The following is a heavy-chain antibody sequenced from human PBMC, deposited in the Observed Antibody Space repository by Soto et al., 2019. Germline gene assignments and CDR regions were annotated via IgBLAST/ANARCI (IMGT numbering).Heavy chain of an antibody. D-gene: IGHD1-26*01. Sequence: SETLSLTCTVSGASISSGGYYWSWIRQHPGKGLEWIGYIYYSGSTYYNPSLKSRVTISVDTSKNQFSLKLSSVTAADTAVYYCARGRPYSLGAFDIWGQGTMVTVSS. V-gene: IGHV4-31*03. CDR3: ARGRPYSLGAFDI. CDR2: IYYSGST. CDR1: GASISSGGYY. J-gene: IGHJ3*02.